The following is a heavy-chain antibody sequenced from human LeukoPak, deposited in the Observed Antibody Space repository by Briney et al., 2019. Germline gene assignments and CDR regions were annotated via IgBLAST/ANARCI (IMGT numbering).Heavy chain of an antibody. Sequence: ASVKVPCKASGYTFTSYGISWVRQAPGQGLEWMGWISAYNGNTNYAQKLQGRVTMTTDTSTSTAYMELRSLRSDDTAVYYCARGPHTWYYDFWSGSEGWFDPWGQGTLVTVSS. CDR1: GYTFTSYG. V-gene: IGHV1-18*01. CDR3: ARGPHTWYYDFWSGSEGWFDP. D-gene: IGHD3-3*01. J-gene: IGHJ5*02. CDR2: ISAYNGNT.